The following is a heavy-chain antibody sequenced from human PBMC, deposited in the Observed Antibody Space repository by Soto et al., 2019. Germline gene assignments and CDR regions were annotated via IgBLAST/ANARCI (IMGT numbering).Heavy chain of an antibody. CDR3: ARAPSQEQWLSSYYYYYYGMDV. Sequence: SVKVSCKASGGTFSSYAISWVRQAPGQGLEWMGGIIPIFGTANYAQKFQGRVTITADESTSTAYMELSSLRSEDTAVYYCARAPSQEQWLSSYYYYYYGMDVWGQGTTVTVSS. J-gene: IGHJ6*02. D-gene: IGHD6-19*01. CDR1: GGTFSSYA. V-gene: IGHV1-69*13. CDR2: IIPIFGTA.